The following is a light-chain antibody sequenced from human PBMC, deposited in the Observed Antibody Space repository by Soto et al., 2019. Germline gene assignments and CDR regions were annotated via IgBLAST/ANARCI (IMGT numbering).Light chain of an antibody. CDR1: RSLLHSKGYNY. CDR2: LGS. CDR3: MQALQTPRT. V-gene: IGKV2-28*01. Sequence: DIVMTPSPLSLPVTPGEPASISCRSSRSLLHSKGYNYLDWYLQKPGQSPQLLIYLGSNRASGVPDRFSGSGSGTDFTLKISRVEAEDVGVYYCMQALQTPRTFGGGTKVEIK. J-gene: IGKJ4*01.